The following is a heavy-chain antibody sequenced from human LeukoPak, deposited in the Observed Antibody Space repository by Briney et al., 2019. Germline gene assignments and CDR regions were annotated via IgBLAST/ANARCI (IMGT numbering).Heavy chain of an antibody. Sequence: GGSLRLSCAASGFTFSSYSMNWVRQAPGKGLEWVSSISSSSSYIYYADSVKGRLTISRDNAKSLLYLQMNSLRAEDAAVYYCAGGQGFLIDYWGQGTLVTVSS. CDR1: GFTFSSYS. V-gene: IGHV3-21*01. CDR3: AGGQGFLIDY. D-gene: IGHD3-3*01. J-gene: IGHJ4*02. CDR2: ISSSSSYI.